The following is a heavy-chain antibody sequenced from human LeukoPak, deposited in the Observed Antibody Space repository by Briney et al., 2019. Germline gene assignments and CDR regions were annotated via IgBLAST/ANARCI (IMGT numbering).Heavy chain of an antibody. CDR3: ARYDFWSGYSGRYYYYGMGV. J-gene: IGHJ6*02. V-gene: IGHV3-7*01. CDR2: IKQDGSEK. D-gene: IGHD3-3*01. Sequence: GGSLRLSCAASGFTFSSYWMSWVRQAPGKGLEWVANIKQDGSEKYYVDSVKGRFTISRDNAKNSLYLQMNSLRAEDTAVYYCARYDFWSGYSGRYYYYGMGVWGQGTTVTVSS. CDR1: GFTFSSYW.